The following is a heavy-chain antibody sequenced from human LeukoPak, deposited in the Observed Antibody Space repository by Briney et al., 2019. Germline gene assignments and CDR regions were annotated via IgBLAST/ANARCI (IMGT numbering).Heavy chain of an antibody. V-gene: IGHV1-2*02. Sequence: ASVKVSCKASGYTFTAYPLHWVRQAPGQGLEWLGWMNPHSGETNNAQKFQGRVTMTRDTSISVAYMQLSSLRSDDTAVYYCARGMDAEAFQNWGQGTLVTVSS. D-gene: IGHD2-2*03. CDR3: ARGMDAEAFQN. CDR2: MNPHSGET. J-gene: IGHJ1*01. CDR1: GYTFTAYP.